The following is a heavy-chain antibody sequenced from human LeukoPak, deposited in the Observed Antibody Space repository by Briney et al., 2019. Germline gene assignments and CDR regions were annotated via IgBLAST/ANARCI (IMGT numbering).Heavy chain of an antibody. J-gene: IGHJ3*01. CDR1: GFTFSSYA. CDR2: ISGSGGDT. CDR3: AKSLWAAAGTGAFDF. Sequence: SGGSLRLSCAASGFTFSSYAMSWVRQAPGKGLEWVSAISGSGGDTYYADSVKGRFTISRDKSRNTLYLQMNSLRVEDTAVYYCAKSLWAAAGTGAFDFWGQGTMVTVSS. V-gene: IGHV3-23*01. D-gene: IGHD6-13*01.